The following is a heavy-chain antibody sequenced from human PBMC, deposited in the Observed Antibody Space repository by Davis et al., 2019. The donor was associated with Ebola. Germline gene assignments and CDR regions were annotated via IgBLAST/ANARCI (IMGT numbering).Heavy chain of an antibody. D-gene: IGHD2-2*01. V-gene: IGHV3-21*01. CDR1: GFTFSSYS. CDR2: ISSSSSYI. J-gene: IGHJ6*02. CDR3: ARDTLRGDIVLVPAAAYYGMDV. Sequence: PGGSLRLSCAASGFTFSSYSMNWVRQAPGKGLEWVPSISSSSSYIYYADSVKGRFTISRDNAKNSLYLQMNSLRAEDTAVYYCARDTLRGDIVLVPAAAYYGMDVWGQGTTVTVSS.